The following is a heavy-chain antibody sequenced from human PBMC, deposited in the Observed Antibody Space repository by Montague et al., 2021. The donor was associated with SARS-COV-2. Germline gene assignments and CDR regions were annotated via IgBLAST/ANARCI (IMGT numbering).Heavy chain of an antibody. CDR2: IGIGGDT. Sequence: SLRLSCAASGFTFGGYDMNWVRQAPGKGLEWVSAIGIGGDTFYLGSVKGRFIISRENAKNSLYLQMNSLRVVDTAVYYCARGGEWSSSSLPDYWGQGTLVTVSS. CDR3: ARGGEWSSSSLPDY. J-gene: IGHJ4*02. V-gene: IGHV3-13*04. D-gene: IGHD6-6*01. CDR1: GFTFGGYD.